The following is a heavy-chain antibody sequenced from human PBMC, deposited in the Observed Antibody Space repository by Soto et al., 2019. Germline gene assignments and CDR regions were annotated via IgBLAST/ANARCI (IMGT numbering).Heavy chain of an antibody. J-gene: IGHJ4*02. V-gene: IGHV3-23*01. Sequence: GGSLRLSCAATGFIFNGYAMTWVRQAPGKGLEWVSTVNGVGAATYYADSVKGRFTISRDNSKNTLYLQMDSLRAEDTAIYYCAKEGDTAGSFDFAFWGQGTQVTVSS. CDR1: GFIFNGYA. CDR2: VNGVGAAT. D-gene: IGHD1-26*01. CDR3: AKEGDTAGSFDFAF.